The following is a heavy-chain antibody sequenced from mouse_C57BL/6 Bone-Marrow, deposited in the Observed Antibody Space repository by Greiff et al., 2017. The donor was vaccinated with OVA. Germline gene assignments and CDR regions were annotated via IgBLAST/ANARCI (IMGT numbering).Heavy chain of an antibody. D-gene: IGHD2-1*01. V-gene: IGHV1-81*01. CDR2: IYPRSGNT. CDR3: ARSGGNYGYFDV. J-gene: IGHJ1*03. CDR1: GYTFTSYG. Sequence: VQLQQSGADLARPGASVKLSCKASGYTFTSYGISWVKQRTGQGLEWIGEIYPRSGNTYYNEKFKGKATLTADKSSSTAYMELRSLTSEDSAVYFCARSGGNYGYFDVWGTGTTVTVSS.